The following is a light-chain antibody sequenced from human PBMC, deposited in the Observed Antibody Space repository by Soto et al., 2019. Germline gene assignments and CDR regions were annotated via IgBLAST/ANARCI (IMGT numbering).Light chain of an antibody. J-gene: IGLJ1*01. Sequence: QSVLTQPASVSGSPGQSITISCTGTNSEVGGYKYVSWYQQHPGKAPKVMIFDVSNRPSGVSNRFSGSKSGNTASLTISGLQAEDEADYYCTSYTSSRTYVFGTGTKVTVL. CDR3: TSYTSSRTYV. CDR1: NSEVGGYKY. CDR2: DVS. V-gene: IGLV2-14*01.